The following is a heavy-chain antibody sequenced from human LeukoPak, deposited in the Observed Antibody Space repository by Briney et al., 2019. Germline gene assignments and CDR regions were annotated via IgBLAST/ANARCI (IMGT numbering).Heavy chain of an antibody. V-gene: IGHV3-23*01. D-gene: IGHD1-14*01. J-gene: IGHJ4*02. CDR3: ARGASNRFDY. CDR1: GFTFSSYA. Sequence: PGGSLRLSCAASGFTFSSYAMSCVRQAPGKGLEWVSAISGSGGSTYYADSVKGRFTISRDNAKNTLYLQMNSLRGEDTAVYYCARGASNRFDYWGQGTLVTVSS. CDR2: ISGSGGST.